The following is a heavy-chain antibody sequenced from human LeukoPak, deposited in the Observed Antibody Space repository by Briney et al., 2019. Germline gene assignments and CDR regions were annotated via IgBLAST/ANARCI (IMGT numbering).Heavy chain of an antibody. CDR3: ARRGCNGGSCYAY. CDR2: IYPGDSDT. CDR1: GYSFSNDW. V-gene: IGHV5-51*01. Sequence: GESLKISCKGSGYSFSNDWIGWVRQMPGKGLEWMGIIYPGDSDTRYSPSFQGQVTISADKSISTAYLQWSSLAASDTAMYYCARRGCNGGSCYAYWGQGTLVTVSS. J-gene: IGHJ4*03. D-gene: IGHD2-15*01.